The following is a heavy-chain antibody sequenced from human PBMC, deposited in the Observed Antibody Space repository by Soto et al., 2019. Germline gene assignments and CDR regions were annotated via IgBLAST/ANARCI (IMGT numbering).Heavy chain of an antibody. Sequence: GGSLRLSCAASGFTFSSYAMHWVRQAPGKGLEWVAVISYDGSNKYYADSVKGRFTISRDNSKNTLYLQMNSLRAEDTAVYYCARDLEGYCISTSCFLSLYYYGMDVWGQGTTVTVSS. CDR3: ARDLEGYCISTSCFLSLYYYGMDV. J-gene: IGHJ6*02. CDR1: GFTFSSYA. CDR2: ISYDGSNK. D-gene: IGHD2-2*01. V-gene: IGHV3-30-3*01.